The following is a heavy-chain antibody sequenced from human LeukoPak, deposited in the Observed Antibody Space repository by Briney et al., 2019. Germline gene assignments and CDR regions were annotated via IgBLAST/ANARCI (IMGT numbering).Heavy chain of an antibody. D-gene: IGHD2-8*02. CDR3: ARWAASGTGLDY. Sequence: GESLKISCKGSGYNFNIHWIGWVRQMPGKGLEWMGIIYPGDSDTRYSPSFQGQVTISADKSISTAYLQWSSLKASDTAMYYCARWAASGTGLDYWGQGTLATVS. V-gene: IGHV5-51*01. CDR2: IYPGDSDT. CDR1: GYNFNIHW. J-gene: IGHJ4*02.